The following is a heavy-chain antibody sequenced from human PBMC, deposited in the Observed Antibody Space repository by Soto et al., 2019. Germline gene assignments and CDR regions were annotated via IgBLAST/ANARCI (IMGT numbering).Heavy chain of an antibody. D-gene: IGHD3-16*01. CDR2: INGYNGNT. Sequence: QVQLVQSGAEVKKPGASVKVSCKASGYTFSTYGISWVRQAPGQGLEWMGWINGYNGNTNYAPKLQGRITMTTDTSXXTAYMERRSLRSDDTAVYYCARMGDVPYYYYGMDVWGQGTTVTVSS. CDR1: GYTFSTYG. J-gene: IGHJ6*02. V-gene: IGHV1-18*01. CDR3: ARMGDVPYYYYGMDV.